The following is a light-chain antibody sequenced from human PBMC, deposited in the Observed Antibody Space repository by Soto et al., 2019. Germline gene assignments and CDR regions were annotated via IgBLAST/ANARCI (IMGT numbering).Light chain of an antibody. CDR2: DAS. CDR3: QQYNSYLFT. Sequence: DIQMTQSPSTLSASVGDRVTITCRASQSISSWLAWYQQKPGKAPKLLIYDASSLESGVPSRFSGSGSGTEFTLTISCLQPDDFATYYCQQYNSYLFTFGPGTKVDIK. J-gene: IGKJ3*01. V-gene: IGKV1-5*01. CDR1: QSISSW.